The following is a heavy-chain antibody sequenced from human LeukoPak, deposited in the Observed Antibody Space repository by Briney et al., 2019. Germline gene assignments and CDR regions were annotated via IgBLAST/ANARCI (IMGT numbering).Heavy chain of an antibody. CDR2: ISGSGGST. CDR3: AKVLIVVVSYYYDY. D-gene: IGHD3-22*01. V-gene: IGHV3-23*01. CDR1: GFTFSSYA. Sequence: GGSLRLSCAASGFTFSSYAMSWVRQAPGKGLEWVSAISGSGGSTYYADSVKGRFTISRDNSKNTLYLQMNSLRAEDTAVYYCAKVLIVVVSYYYDYWGQGTLVTVSS. J-gene: IGHJ4*02.